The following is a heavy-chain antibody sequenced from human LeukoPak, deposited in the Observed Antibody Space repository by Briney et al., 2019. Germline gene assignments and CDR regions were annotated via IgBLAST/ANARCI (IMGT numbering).Heavy chain of an antibody. V-gene: IGHV1-2*02. CDR2: INPNSGGT. D-gene: IGHD6-19*01. CDR3: AREELAVAGTSDY. Sequence: ASVKVSCKASGYTFTGYYMHWVRQAPGQGLEWMGWINPNSGGTNYAQKFQGRVTMTRDMSTSTVYMELSSLRSEDTAVYYCAREELAVAGTSDYWGQGTLVTVSS. J-gene: IGHJ4*02. CDR1: GYTFTGYY.